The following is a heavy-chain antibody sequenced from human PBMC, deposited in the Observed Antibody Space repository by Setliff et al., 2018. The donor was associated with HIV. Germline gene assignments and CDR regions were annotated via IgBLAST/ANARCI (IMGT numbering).Heavy chain of an antibody. V-gene: IGHV4-34*01. CDR3: ARHKVTSTLGGLIYDYFYYGMDV. CDR2: IHHTGYI. J-gene: IGHJ6*02. D-gene: IGHD3-16*01. Sequence: SETLSLTCAVYGGPSTDHYWNWIRQSPGMGLEWIAEIHHTGYINYNPSLRSRVSVSSDTSKNQVSLKVTSLTAADTAEYYCARHKVTSTLGGLIYDYFYYGMDVWGHGTTVTVSS. CDR1: GGPSTDHY.